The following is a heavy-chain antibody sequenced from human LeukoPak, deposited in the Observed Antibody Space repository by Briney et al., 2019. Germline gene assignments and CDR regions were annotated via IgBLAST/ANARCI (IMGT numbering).Heavy chain of an antibody. CDR1: GYTFTSYG. Sequence: GASVKVSCKASGYTFTSYGISWVRQAPGQGLEWMGWISAYNGNTNYAQKLQGRVTMTTDTSTSTAYMELRGLRSDDTAVYYCARGGYCSSTSCYDDYYHYDGMDVWGQGTTVIVSS. CDR2: ISAYNGNT. V-gene: IGHV1-18*01. J-gene: IGHJ6*02. D-gene: IGHD2-2*01. CDR3: ARGGYCSSTSCYDDYYHYDGMDV.